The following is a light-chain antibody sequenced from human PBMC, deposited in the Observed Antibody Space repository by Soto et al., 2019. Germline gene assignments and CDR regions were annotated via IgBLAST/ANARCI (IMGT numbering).Light chain of an antibody. Sequence: SYELTQPPSVSVSPGQTASITCSGDKLGDKYVCWYHQKPGQSPVLVIYQDSKRPSGITERFSGSNSGNTATLTIRGTQPMDEADYYCQAWDRSTGVFGTGTKLTVL. CDR3: QAWDRSTGV. V-gene: IGLV3-1*01. CDR2: QDS. J-gene: IGLJ1*01. CDR1: KLGDKY.